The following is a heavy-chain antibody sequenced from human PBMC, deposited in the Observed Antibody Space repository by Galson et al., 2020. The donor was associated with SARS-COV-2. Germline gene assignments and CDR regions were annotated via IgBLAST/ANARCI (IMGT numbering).Heavy chain of an antibody. CDR3: ARYAYYYDSSGYYTDERNFDY. V-gene: IGHV2-70*01. Sequence: SGPTLVKPTQTLTLTCTFSGFSLSTSGMCVSWIRQPPGKALEWLALIDWDDDKYYSTSLKTRLTISKDTSKNQVVLTMTNMDPVDTATYYCARYAYYYDSSGYYTDERNFDYWGQGTLVTVSS. D-gene: IGHD3-22*01. CDR1: GFSLSTSGMC. J-gene: IGHJ4*02. CDR2: IDWDDDK.